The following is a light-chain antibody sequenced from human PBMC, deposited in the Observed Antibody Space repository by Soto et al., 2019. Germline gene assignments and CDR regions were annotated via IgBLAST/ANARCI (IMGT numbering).Light chain of an antibody. J-gene: IGLJ1*01. Sequence: QSVLTQPPSSSASPGQSVTIPCTATYSYIGGYNYVSWYQQRPVEAPKLIIYEVSKRPSGVPDRIFASKSGATASLTVSGLQAEDEANYYCSSFTGTSSFVFGTGSKVTV. CDR2: EVS. V-gene: IGLV2-8*01. CDR1: YSYIGGYNY. CDR3: SSFTGTSSFV.